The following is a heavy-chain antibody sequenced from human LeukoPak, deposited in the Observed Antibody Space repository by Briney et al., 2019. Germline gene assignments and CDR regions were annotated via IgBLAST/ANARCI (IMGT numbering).Heavy chain of an antibody. CDR1: GGSISNY. J-gene: IGHJ4*02. Sequence: PSETLSLTCTDSGGSISNYWSWIRQPAGKGLEWIGRKYARGSSNYNPPVQSRVTMSVDTSKNQFSLKLRSVTAADTAVYYCARATSSGSFYFDYWGQGTLVTVSS. D-gene: IGHD3-22*01. CDR2: KYARGSS. CDR3: ARATSSGSFYFDY. V-gene: IGHV4-4*07.